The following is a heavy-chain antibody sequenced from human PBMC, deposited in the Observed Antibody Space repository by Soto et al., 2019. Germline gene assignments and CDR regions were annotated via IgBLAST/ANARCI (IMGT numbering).Heavy chain of an antibody. V-gene: IGHV1-8*01. CDR3: VRAPLDYYSADYFDN. CDR1: GYTFTEND. CDR2: MNPNSGNT. Sequence: QVQLVQSGAEVKRPGASVKVSCKASGYTFTENDINWVRQATGQGLEWMGWMNPNSGNTGYAQKFQGRVTMTRDNSITTAYMELISLTSEDTAVYFCVRAPLDYYSADYFDNWGQGTLVTVSS. D-gene: IGHD2-21*01. J-gene: IGHJ4*02.